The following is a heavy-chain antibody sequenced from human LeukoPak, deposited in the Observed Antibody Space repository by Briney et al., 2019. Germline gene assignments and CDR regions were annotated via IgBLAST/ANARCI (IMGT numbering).Heavy chain of an antibody. CDR3: VRSSQRHPTYHFDY. Sequence: PSVRVSCKASGYTLTSYGISWARQAPGQGLEWMGWISGYNGNTNYAQNLQGRVTMTTDTSTSTAYMELRSLRSDDTAVYYCVRSSQRHPTYHFDYWGQGTLVTVS. CDR2: ISGYNGNT. V-gene: IGHV1-18*01. CDR1: GYTLTSYG. D-gene: IGHD2-2*02. J-gene: IGHJ4*02.